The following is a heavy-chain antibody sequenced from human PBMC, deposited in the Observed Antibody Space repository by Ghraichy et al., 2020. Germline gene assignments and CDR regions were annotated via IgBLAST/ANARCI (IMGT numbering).Heavy chain of an antibody. CDR1: GFTFSGFT. V-gene: IGHV3-48*02. J-gene: IGHJ4*02. CDR2: ISSGSGNI. CDR3: SRPRIYDYGYLDS. Sequence: GGSLRLSCAASGFTFSGFTMSWVRQAPGKGLECISYISSGSGNIYYADSVRGRFTISRDNAENSLYLQMTSLRDEDTAVYYCSRPRIYDYGYLDSWGQGTLVTVSS. D-gene: IGHD4/OR15-4a*01.